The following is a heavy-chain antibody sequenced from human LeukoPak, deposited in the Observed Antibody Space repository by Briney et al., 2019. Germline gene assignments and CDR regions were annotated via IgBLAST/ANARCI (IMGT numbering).Heavy chain of an antibody. CDR1: GGSISSTSYY. Sequence: PSETLSLTCTVSGGSISSTSYYWGWVRHPPGKGLEWIGSIYYSGSTYYNPSLKSRVTISIDTSKNQFSLMLSSVTAADTAVYYCARGGSVTYRIDYWGQGTLVTVSS. V-gene: IGHV4-39*01. J-gene: IGHJ4*02. D-gene: IGHD1-14*01. CDR2: IYYSGST. CDR3: ARGGSVTYRIDY.